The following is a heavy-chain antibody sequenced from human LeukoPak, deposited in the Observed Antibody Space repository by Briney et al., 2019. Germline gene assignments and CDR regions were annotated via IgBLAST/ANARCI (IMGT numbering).Heavy chain of an antibody. V-gene: IGHV4-39*01. D-gene: IGHD5-18*01. J-gene: IGHJ4*02. CDR1: GGSISSSSYY. Sequence: PSETLSLTCTVSGGSISSSSYYWGWIRQPPGKGLEWIGSIYYSGSTYYNPSLKSRVTISVDTSKNQFSLKLSSVTAAHTAVYYCARNDVDTAFFDYWGQGALVTVSS. CDR3: ARNDVDTAFFDY. CDR2: IYYSGST.